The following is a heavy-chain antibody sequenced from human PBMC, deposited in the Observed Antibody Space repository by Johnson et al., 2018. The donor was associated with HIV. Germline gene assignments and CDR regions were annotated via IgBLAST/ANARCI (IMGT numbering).Heavy chain of an antibody. J-gene: IGHJ3*02. CDR3: ARDRRFGDPGAFDI. V-gene: IGHV3-30-3*01. Sequence: QAQLVESGGGVVQPGRSLRLSCAASAFTFSSYAMHWVRQAPGTGLEWVAVIAYDGANKYYADSVKGPFTISRDNSKNTLYLQMNSLRAEDTAVYYCARDRRFGDPGAFDIWGQGTMVTVSS. D-gene: IGHD2-21*02. CDR1: AFTFSSYA. CDR2: IAYDGANK.